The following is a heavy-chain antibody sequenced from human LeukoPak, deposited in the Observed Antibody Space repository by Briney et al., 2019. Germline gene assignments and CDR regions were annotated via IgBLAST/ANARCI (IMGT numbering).Heavy chain of an antibody. V-gene: IGHV3-7*04. J-gene: IGHJ4*02. CDR2: IKQDGSKK. Sequence: GGSLRLSCVASGFPFSSYWMTWVRQAPGKGLEWVANIKQDGSKKSYVDSVKGRFTISRDNAKNSLYLQMNSLSAEDTAIYYCTRVGYIDEGIDYWGQGTLVTVPS. CDR1: GFPFSSYW. CDR3: TRVGYIDEGIDY. D-gene: IGHD5-24*01.